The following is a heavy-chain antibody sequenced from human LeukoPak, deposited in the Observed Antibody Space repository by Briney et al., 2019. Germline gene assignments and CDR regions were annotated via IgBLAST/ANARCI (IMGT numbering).Heavy chain of an antibody. CDR3: AKTLYCGSGSCSPDY. V-gene: IGHV4-38-2*02. D-gene: IGHD2-15*01. CDR2: VYNSGST. Sequence: SETLSLTCTVSGGSISSYYWGWIRQPPGKGLEWIGSVYNSGSTYYNPSLKSRVTISIDTSKNQFSLRLSSVTAADTAVYYCAKTLYCGSGSCSPDYWGQGTLVIVSS. J-gene: IGHJ4*02. CDR1: GGSISSYY.